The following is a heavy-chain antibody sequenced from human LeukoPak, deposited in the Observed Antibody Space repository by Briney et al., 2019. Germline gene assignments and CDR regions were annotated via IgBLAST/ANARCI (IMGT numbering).Heavy chain of an antibody. J-gene: IGHJ5*02. CDR3: ARGPHYYDSSGYYYWWFDP. CDR2: IYYCGST. Sequence: SETLSLTCTVSGGSISSYYWSWIRQPPGKGLEWIGYIYYCGSTNYNPSLKSRVTISVDTSKNQFSLKLSSVTAADTAVYYCARGPHYYDSSGYYYWWFDPWGQGTLVTVSS. CDR1: GGSISSYY. V-gene: IGHV4-59*01. D-gene: IGHD3-22*01.